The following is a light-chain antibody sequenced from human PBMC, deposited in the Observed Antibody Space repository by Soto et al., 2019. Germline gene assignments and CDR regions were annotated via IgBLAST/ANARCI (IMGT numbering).Light chain of an antibody. CDR2: GAS. CDR3: QQYGSSFWT. V-gene: IGKV3-20*01. CDR1: QSVSSSY. Sequence: EIVLTQSPGTLSLSPGERATLSCRASQSVSSSYLAWYQQKPGQAPRLLIYGASSRATGIPDRFSGSGSGTDFTLTISRLEPADFAVYYCQQYGSSFWTFGQGTKVEIK. J-gene: IGKJ1*01.